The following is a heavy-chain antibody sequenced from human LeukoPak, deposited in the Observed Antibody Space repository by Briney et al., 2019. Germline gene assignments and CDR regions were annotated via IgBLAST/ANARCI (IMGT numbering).Heavy chain of an antibody. CDR2: ISAYNGNT. CDR1: GYTFTSYG. CDR3: ARDHGRSHGWFDP. V-gene: IGHV1-18*01. D-gene: IGHD1-26*01. J-gene: IGHJ5*02. Sequence: GASVKVFCKASGYTFTSYGISWVRQAPGQGLEWMGWISAYNGNTNYAQKLQGRVTMTRDTSTSTVYMELSSLRSEDTAVYYCARDHGRSHGWFDPWGQGTLVTVSS.